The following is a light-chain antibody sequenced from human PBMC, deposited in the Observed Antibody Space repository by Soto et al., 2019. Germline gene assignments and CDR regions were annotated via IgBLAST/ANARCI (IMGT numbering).Light chain of an antibody. CDR2: AAS. J-gene: IGKJ4*01. CDR3: QQYDNLPLT. Sequence: DIQMAQSPSSLSASVGDSVTITCRASQSISSYLNWYQQKPGKAPKLLIFAASSLQSGVPSRFSGSGSGTDFTFTISSLQPEDIATYYCQQYDNLPLTFGGGTKVDIK. V-gene: IGKV1-33*01. CDR1: QSISSY.